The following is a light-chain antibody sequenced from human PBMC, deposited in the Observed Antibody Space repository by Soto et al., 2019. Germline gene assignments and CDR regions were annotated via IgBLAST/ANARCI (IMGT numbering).Light chain of an antibody. CDR3: QQRNNWTLT. CDR2: GAS. V-gene: IGKV3-15*01. Sequence: EIVRTQSPATLSVSPGERATLSCRASQSVSSNLAWYQPKPGKAPRIXIYGASTGDTGIPARFSGSGAGTEFTLTISSLKSEDFAVYYCQQRNNWTLTFGQGTKVDIK. J-gene: IGKJ1*01. CDR1: QSVSSN.